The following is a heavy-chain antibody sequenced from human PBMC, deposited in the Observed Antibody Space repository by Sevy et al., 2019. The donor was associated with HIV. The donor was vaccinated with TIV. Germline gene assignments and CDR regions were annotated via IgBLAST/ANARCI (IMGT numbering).Heavy chain of an antibody. Sequence: SETLSLTCTVSGDSINTYYWSWIRQPPGKGLEWIGYVSHSGNTNYNPSLKSRVSMSVETSTNQFSLKVKSVTAADTAVYYCARLRWDLVVVPGATPGCYFDSWGQGTLVTFSS. CDR2: VSHSGNT. J-gene: IGHJ4*02. D-gene: IGHD2-2*01. CDR3: ARLRWDLVVVPGATPGCYFDS. V-gene: IGHV4-59*08. CDR1: GDSINTYY.